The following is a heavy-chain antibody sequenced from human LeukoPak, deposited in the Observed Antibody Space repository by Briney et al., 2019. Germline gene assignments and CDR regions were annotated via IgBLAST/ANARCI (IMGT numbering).Heavy chain of an antibody. D-gene: IGHD3-22*01. V-gene: IGHV3-23*01. CDR1: GFTFSSHA. CDR3: AKYSDYYDSSGFDY. J-gene: IGHJ4*02. CDR2: ISGSGGST. Sequence: PGGSLRLSCAASGFTFSSHAMSWVRQAPGKGLGWVSAISGSGGSTYYADSVKGRFTISRDNSKNTLYLQMNSLRAEDTAVYYCAKYSDYYDSSGFDYWGQGTLVTVSS.